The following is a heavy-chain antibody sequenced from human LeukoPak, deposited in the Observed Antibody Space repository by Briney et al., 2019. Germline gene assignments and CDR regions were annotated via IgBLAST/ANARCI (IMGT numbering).Heavy chain of an antibody. CDR2: IYTSGRN. Sequence: PSETLSLTCTVSGGSISSGSYSWSWIRQPAGQGLEWIGHIYTSGRNNYNPSLKSRVTISVDTSKNQFSLKLSSVTAADTAVYYCARGSVGSKRIAAAGRRFDLWGRGTLVTVSS. CDR1: GGSISSGSYS. D-gene: IGHD6-13*01. CDR3: ARGSVGSKRIAAAGRRFDL. V-gene: IGHV4-61*09. J-gene: IGHJ2*01.